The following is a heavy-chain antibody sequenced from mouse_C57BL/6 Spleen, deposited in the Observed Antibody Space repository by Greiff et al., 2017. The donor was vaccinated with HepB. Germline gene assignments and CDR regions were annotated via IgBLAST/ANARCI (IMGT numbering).Heavy chain of an antibody. V-gene: IGHV1-55*01. CDR2: IYPGSGST. CDR1: GYTFTSYW. Sequence: QVQLQQSGAELVKPGASVKMSCKASGYTFTSYWITWVKQRPGQGLEWIGDIYPGSGSTNYNEKFKSKATLTVDTSSSTAYMQLSSLTSEDSAVYYWARYGYYSNYVLFDYWGQGTTLTVSS. D-gene: IGHD2-5*01. J-gene: IGHJ2*01. CDR3: ARYGYYSNYVLFDY.